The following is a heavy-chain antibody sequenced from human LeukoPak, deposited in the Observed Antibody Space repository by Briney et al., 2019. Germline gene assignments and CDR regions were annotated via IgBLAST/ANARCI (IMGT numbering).Heavy chain of an antibody. CDR3: ARDRVVITGDYFDY. CDR1: GFTFSDYY. CDR2: ISGSGSTI. V-gene: IGHV3-11*01. Sequence: GGSPRLSCAASGFTFSDYYMSWIRQAPGKGLEWVSYISGSGSTIYYADSVKGRFTISRDNAKNSLYLQMNSLRAEDTAVYYCARDRVVITGDYFDYWGQGTLVTVSS. D-gene: IGHD3-22*01. J-gene: IGHJ4*02.